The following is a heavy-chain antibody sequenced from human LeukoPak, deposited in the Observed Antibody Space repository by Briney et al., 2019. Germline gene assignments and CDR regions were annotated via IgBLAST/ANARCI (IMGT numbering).Heavy chain of an antibody. CDR2: INHSGST. V-gene: IGHV4-34*01. CDR3: ARGRVVVPAAIQGFYMDV. Sequence: SETLSLTCAVYGGSFRGYYWSWIRQPPGKGLEWIGEINHSGSTNYNPSLKSRVTISVDTSKNQFSLKLSSVTAADTAVYYCARGRVVVPAAIQGFYMDVWGKGTTVTVSS. D-gene: IGHD2-2*01. CDR1: GGSFRGYY. J-gene: IGHJ6*03.